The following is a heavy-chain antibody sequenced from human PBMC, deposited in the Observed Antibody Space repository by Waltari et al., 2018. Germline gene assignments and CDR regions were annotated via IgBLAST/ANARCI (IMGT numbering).Heavy chain of an antibody. D-gene: IGHD3-10*01. CDR3: AKVSGSIRDRRGSPPGDY. J-gene: IGHJ4*02. V-gene: IGHV3-30*18. CDR2: ISYDGSNK. Sequence: QVHLVESGGGVVQPGRSLRLSCAASGFTFSSSGMQWVRQAPGKGLEWVALISYDGSNKYYADSVNGRFTISRDNSKNTLYLQMSSLRAEDTAVYYCAKVSGSIRDRRGSPPGDYWGQGTLVTVSS. CDR1: GFTFSSSG.